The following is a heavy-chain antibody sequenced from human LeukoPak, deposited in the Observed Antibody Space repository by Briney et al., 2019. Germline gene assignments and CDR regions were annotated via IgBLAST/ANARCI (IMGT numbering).Heavy chain of an antibody. J-gene: IGHJ4*02. V-gene: IGHV3-33*01. CDR3: ARDPGAWLVLQYYFDF. D-gene: IGHD6-19*01. Sequence: GGSLRLSCAASGFTFSSYGMHWVRQAPGKGLEWVAVIWYDGSNKYYADSVKGRFIISRDNSRNTVYLQMNSLRAEDTAVYSCARDPGAWLVLQYYFDFWGQGTLVTVSS. CDR1: GFTFSSYG. CDR2: IWYDGSNK.